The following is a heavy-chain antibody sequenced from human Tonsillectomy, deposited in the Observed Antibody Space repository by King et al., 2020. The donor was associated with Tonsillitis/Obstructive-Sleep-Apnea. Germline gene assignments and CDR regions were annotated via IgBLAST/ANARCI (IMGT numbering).Heavy chain of an antibody. J-gene: IGHJ4*02. CDR1: GGSISSGGYY. CDR3: ARATPRIAAAGTGTEFDY. CDR2: IYYSGST. D-gene: IGHD6-13*01. Sequence: QLQESGPGLVKPSQTLSLTCTVSGGSISSGGYYWSWIRQHPGKGLEWIGYIYYSGSTYYNPSLKSLVTISVGTSKNQFSLKLSSVTAADTAVYYCARATPRIAAAGTGTEFDYWGQGTLVTVSS. V-gene: IGHV4-31*01.